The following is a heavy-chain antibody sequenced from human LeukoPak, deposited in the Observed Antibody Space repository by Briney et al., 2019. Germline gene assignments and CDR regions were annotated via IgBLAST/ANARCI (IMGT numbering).Heavy chain of an antibody. CDR1: GGSISSGSYY. CDR3: ARVLRSRIKFTMVRGVSPANYHYYYMDV. J-gene: IGHJ6*03. Sequence: SETLSLTCTVSGGSISSGSYYWGWIRQPPGKGLEWIGNIYYSGSTYYNPSLKSRVTISVDTSKNQFSLKLSSVTAADTAVYYCARVLRSRIKFTMVRGVSPANYHYYYMDVWGKGTTVTVSS. D-gene: IGHD3-10*01. CDR2: IYYSGST. V-gene: IGHV4-39*07.